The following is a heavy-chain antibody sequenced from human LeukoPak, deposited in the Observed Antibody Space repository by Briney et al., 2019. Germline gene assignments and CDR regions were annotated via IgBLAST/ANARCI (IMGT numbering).Heavy chain of an antibody. Sequence: ASVKVSCKVSGSPLSDLSIHWVRQAPGKGLEYVGGSDPEDGETFHAQNFQGRVTMTEDTSIDTAYMELSSLRSEDTAVYYCVTDRARLSWYFDLWGRGTLVTVSS. V-gene: IGHV1-24*01. CDR3: VTDRARLSWYFDL. CDR1: GSPLSDLS. D-gene: IGHD2-21*02. CDR2: SDPEDGET. J-gene: IGHJ2*01.